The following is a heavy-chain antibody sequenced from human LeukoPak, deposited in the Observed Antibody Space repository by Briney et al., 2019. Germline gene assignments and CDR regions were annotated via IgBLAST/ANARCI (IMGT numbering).Heavy chain of an antibody. CDR3: ARGLYDFWSGRRGAFDI. CDR2: IKQDGSEK. V-gene: IGHV3-7*01. D-gene: IGHD3-3*01. Sequence: GGSLRLSCAASGFTFSSYWMSWVRQAPRKGLEWVANIKQDGSEKYYVDSVKGRFTISRDNAKNSLYLQMNSLRAEDTAVYYCARGLYDFWSGRRGAFDIWGQGTMVTVSS. CDR1: GFTFSSYW. J-gene: IGHJ3*02.